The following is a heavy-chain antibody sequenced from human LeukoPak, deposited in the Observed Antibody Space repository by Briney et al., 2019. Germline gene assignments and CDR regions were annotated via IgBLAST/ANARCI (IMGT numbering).Heavy chain of an antibody. CDR1: GYTFTGYY. Sequence: ASVKVSCKASGYTFTGYYIHWVRQAPGQGLEWMGWINPNSGGTNYAQKFQGRVTLTRDTSISTAYMELSRLRSDDTAVYYCARAVYSSGWYDYWGQETLVTVSS. CDR3: ARAVYSSGWYDY. D-gene: IGHD6-19*01. V-gene: IGHV1-2*02. CDR2: INPNSGGT. J-gene: IGHJ4*02.